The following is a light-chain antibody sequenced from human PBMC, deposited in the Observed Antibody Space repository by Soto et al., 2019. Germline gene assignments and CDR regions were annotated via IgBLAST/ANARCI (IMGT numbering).Light chain of an antibody. CDR2: GAS. V-gene: IGKV3-20*01. CDR3: QQSYSTLLT. J-gene: IGKJ4*01. CDR1: QSVTSTY. Sequence: VLTQSPGTLSLSPGERATLSCRASQSVTSTYFAWYQQRPGQAPRLLIYGASSRATGIPDRFSGSGSGTDFTLTISRLEPEDFATYYCQQSYSTLLTFGGGTKWIS.